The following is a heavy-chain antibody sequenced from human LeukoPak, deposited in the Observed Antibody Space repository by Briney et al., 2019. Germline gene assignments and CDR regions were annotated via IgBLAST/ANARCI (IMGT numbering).Heavy chain of an antibody. Sequence: GGSLRLSCTASGFTFADYLMSWFRQAPGKGLEWVGFIRSKTYGGTTEYAASVKGRFTISRDDSESIAYLQMNSLETEDTAVYYCAKPATRILIYFESWGQGALVTVSS. CDR3: AKPATRILIYFES. J-gene: IGHJ4*02. CDR2: IRSKTYGGTT. V-gene: IGHV3-49*03. CDR1: GFTFADYL. D-gene: IGHD2-2*01.